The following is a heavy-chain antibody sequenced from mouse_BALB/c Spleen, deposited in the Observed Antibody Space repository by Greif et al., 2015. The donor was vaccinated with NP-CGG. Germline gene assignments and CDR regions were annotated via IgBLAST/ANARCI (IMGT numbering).Heavy chain of an antibody. CDR2: IRNKANGYTT. J-gene: IGHJ2*01. D-gene: IGHD4-1*01. CDR1: GFTFTDYY. CDR3: ARDVGFDY. V-gene: IGHV7-3*02. Sequence: EVKVVESGGGLVQPGGSLRLSCATSGFTFTDYYMNWVRQPPGKALEWLGFIRNKANGYTTEYSASVKGRFTISRDNSQSILYLQMNTLRAEDSATYYCARDVGFDYWGQGTTLTVSS.